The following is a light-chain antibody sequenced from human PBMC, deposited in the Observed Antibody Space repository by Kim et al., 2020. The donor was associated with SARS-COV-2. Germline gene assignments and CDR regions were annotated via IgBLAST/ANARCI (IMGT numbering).Light chain of an antibody. CDR2: TNN. J-gene: IGLJ2*01. CDR1: TSNIETNT. CDR3: GAWEDSPDGYVV. Sequence: RVSISCAGSTSNIETNTVNWYQQRPGAAPKLLIHTNNQRPSGVPDRFSGSRFGASASLTISGLQSEDEADYFCGAWEDSPDGYVVVGGGTQLTVL. V-gene: IGLV1-44*01.